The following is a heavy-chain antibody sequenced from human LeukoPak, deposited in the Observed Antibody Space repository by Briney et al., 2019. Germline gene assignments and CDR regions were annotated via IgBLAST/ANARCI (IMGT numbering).Heavy chain of an antibody. V-gene: IGHV1-2*02. J-gene: IGHJ5*02. D-gene: IGHD2-21*02. Sequence: ASVKVSCKASGYTFTGYYMHWVRQAPGQGLEWMGWINPNSGGTNYAQKFQGRVTMTRDTSISTAYMELSRLRSDDTAVYYCARGYCGGDCYSSQGFNWFDPWGQGTLVTVSS. CDR1: GYTFTGYY. CDR2: INPNSGGT. CDR3: ARGYCGGDCYSSQGFNWFDP.